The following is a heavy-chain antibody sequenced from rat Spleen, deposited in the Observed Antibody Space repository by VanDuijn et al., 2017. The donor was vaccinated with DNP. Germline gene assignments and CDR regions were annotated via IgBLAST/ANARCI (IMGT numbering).Heavy chain of an antibody. D-gene: IGHD1-2*01. V-gene: IGHV5-7*01. Sequence: EVQLVESGGGLVQPGRSLKLSCAASGFTFSDYLMAWVRQAPKKGLEWVATISYDGSSTYYRDSVKGRFTISRDNAKSTLYLQMDSLRSEDTATYYCARGSSSMYWYFDFWGPGTMVTVSS. CDR3: ARGSSSMYWYFDF. J-gene: IGHJ1*01. CDR2: ISYDGSST. CDR1: GFTFSDYL.